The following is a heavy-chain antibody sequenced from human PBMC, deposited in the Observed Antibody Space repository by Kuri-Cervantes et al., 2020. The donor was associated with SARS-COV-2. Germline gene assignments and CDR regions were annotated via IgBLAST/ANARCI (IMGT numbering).Heavy chain of an antibody. D-gene: IGHD3-22*01. Sequence: SVKVSCKASGGTFSSYAISWVRRAPGQGLEWMGRIIPILGIANYAQKFQGRVTITADKSTSTAYMELSSLRAEDTAVYYCAKPITYYYDSSGYPTLAFDYWGQGTLVTVSS. CDR2: IIPILGIA. CDR3: AKPITYYYDSSGYPTLAFDY. V-gene: IGHV1-69*04. J-gene: IGHJ4*02. CDR1: GGTFSSYA.